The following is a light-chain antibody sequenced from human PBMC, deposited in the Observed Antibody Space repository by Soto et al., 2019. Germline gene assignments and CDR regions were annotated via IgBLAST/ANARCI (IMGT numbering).Light chain of an antibody. V-gene: IGLV2-14*03. CDR2: GVT. J-gene: IGLJ1*01. Sequence: LTQPTSVSGSPGQSITISCTGNHNDIGTYGYVSWYQQHPGRAPRLLIHGVTTRPSGISGRFSASKSGLTASLTISGLQPEDEADYYCSSFTSNRIYVFGPGTKVTVL. CDR1: HNDIGTYGY. CDR3: SSFTSNRIYV.